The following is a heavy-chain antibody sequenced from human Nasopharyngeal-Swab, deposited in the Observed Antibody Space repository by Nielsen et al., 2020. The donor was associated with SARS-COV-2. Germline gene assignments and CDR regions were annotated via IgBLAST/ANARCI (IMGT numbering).Heavy chain of an antibody. Sequence: GESLKISCAASGFTFSSYSMNWVRQAPGKGLEWVSVISGSDHTTYYADSVKGRFTISRDNSKNTVNLQMNSLRVEDTAIYYCAKDRDSGDDSDDYYHYYGMDVWGQGAPVTVSS. CDR1: GFTFSSYS. D-gene: IGHD5-12*01. J-gene: IGHJ6*02. V-gene: IGHV3-23*01. CDR3: AKDRDSGDDSDDYYHYYGMDV. CDR2: ISGSDHTT.